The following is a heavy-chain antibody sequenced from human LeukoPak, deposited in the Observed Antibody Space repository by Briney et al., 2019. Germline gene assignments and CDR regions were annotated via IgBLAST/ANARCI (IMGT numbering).Heavy chain of an antibody. CDR2: IYYSGNT. CDR3: ARVGDGNFDY. CDR1: GGSISSYY. V-gene: IGHV4-59*01. Sequence: SETLSLTCTVSGGSISSYYWSWIRQSPGKGLVWIGYIYYSGNTNKNPSLKSRLIISIDTSKNQYSLKLSSVTAADTAVYYCARVGDGNFDYWGQGTLVTVSS. J-gene: IGHJ4*02.